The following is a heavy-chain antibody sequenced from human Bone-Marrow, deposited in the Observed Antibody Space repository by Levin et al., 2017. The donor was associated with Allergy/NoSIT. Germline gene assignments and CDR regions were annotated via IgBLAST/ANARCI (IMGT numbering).Heavy chain of an antibody. CDR2: IYTNADGGTA. V-gene: IGHV3-15*01. Sequence: GESLKISCATSGFTFSNAWMSWVRQAPGKGLEWVGRIYTNADGGTADYATPAKGRFTISRDDSTNTVYLQMSSLKTEDTAVYYCSPTPNWNFDSWGRGALVTVSS. CDR1: GFTFSNAW. CDR3: SPTPNWNFDS. D-gene: IGHD1-20*01. J-gene: IGHJ4*02.